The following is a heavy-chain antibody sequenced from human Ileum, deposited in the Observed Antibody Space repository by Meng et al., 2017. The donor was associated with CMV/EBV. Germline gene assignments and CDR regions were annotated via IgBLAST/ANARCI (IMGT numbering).Heavy chain of an antibody. J-gene: IGHJ4*02. CDR1: GGSTTRSTYY. V-gene: IGHV4-39*06. Sequence: RLQLQESGPGLVKPSETLSLTCTAPGGSTTRSTYYWGWIRQPPGKGLEWIGSVYYSGTTYYNPSLKSRVNMSIDTSKNRFSLKLSSATAADTAVYYCARNVGFYSSQIAYWGQGALVTVSS. D-gene: IGHD3-3*01. CDR2: VYYSGTT. CDR3: ARNVGFYSSQIAY.